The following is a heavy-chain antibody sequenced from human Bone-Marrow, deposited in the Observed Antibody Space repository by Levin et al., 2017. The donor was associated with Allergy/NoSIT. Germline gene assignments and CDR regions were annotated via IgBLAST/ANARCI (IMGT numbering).Heavy chain of an antibody. J-gene: IGHJ2*01. CDR2: INHSGST. V-gene: IGHV4-34*01. D-gene: IGHD3-22*01. CDR3: AREKPYYDSSGNYYGGSFAL. Sequence: TAGGSLRLSCAVYGGSFSGYYWSWIRQPPGKGLEWIGEINHSGSTNYNPSLKSRVTISVDTSKNQFSLKLSSVTAADTAVYYCAREKPYYDSSGNYYGGSFALWGRGTLVTVSS. CDR1: GGSFSGYY.